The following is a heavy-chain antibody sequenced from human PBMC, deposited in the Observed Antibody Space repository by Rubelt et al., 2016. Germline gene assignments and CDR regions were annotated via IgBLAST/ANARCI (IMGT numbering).Heavy chain of an antibody. D-gene: IGHD3-22*01. J-gene: IGHJ4*02. Sequence: QLQLQESGPGLVKPSETLSLTCTVSGGSISSSNYYWGWIRQPPGKGLEWIGSILYSGSTYYTPSLKCRVTISVDTSKNQFSLKLSSVTAADTSVYYGARRNYDSSGYFYYWGQGALVTVSS. CDR1: GGSISSSNYY. V-gene: IGHV4-39*01. CDR3: ARRNYDSSGYFYY. CDR2: ILYSGST.